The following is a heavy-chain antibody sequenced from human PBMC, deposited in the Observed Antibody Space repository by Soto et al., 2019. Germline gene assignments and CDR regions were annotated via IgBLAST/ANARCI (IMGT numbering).Heavy chain of an antibody. CDR3: ARDHSAGRGWFDP. D-gene: IGHD6-6*01. V-gene: IGHV4-31*03. CDR2: IDYLGSA. Sequence: QVQLQESGPGLVKPSQTLSLTCTVSGASISSGGYFWTWIRQHPGKGLEWIGYIDYLGSAYYNPSLKSRATNSVDTSNNQFALRLNSVTAADTAVYYCARDHSAGRGWFDPCGQGTLVAVSS. CDR1: GASISSGGYF. J-gene: IGHJ5*02.